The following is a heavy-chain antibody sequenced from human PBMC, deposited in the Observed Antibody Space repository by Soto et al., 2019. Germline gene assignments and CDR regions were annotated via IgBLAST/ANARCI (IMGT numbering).Heavy chain of an antibody. CDR2: MNPNSGNT. CDR3: ARGFMPPDWLSPPLDY. J-gene: IGHJ4*02. D-gene: IGHD3-9*01. CDR1: GYTFTSYD. V-gene: IGHV1-8*01. Sequence: QVPLVQSGAEVKKPGASVKVSCKASGYTFTSYDINWVRQATGQGLEWMGWMNPNSGNTGYAQKFQGRVTMTRNTSISTAYMELSSLRSEDTAVYYCARGFMPPDWLSPPLDYWGQGTLVTVAS.